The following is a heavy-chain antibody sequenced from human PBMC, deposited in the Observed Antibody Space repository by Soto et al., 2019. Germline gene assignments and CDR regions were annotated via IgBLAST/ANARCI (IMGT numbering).Heavy chain of an antibody. CDR2: IYPDDSDI. D-gene: IGHD2-2*01. Sequence: PGESLKISCKGSGYSFTNYWIGWVRRMPGKGLEWMGIIYPDDSDIRYSPSFQGQVTISADKSINTAYLQWSSLKASDTAIYYCARQWGGYCISTSCYALDSWGQGTLVTVSS. J-gene: IGHJ4*02. CDR1: GYSFTNYW. CDR3: ARQWGGYCISTSCYALDS. V-gene: IGHV5-51*01.